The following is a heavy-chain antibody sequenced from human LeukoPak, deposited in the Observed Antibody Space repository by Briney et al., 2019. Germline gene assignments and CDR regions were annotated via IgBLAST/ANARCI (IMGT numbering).Heavy chain of an antibody. CDR3: AKGVWRAFDI. Sequence: PGGSLRLSCAASGFTFSSNAMGWVRQAPGKGLEWVSAISGSGDSTYYADSVKGRFTISRDNSKNTLYLQMNSLRAEDTAVYYCAKGVWRAFDIWGQGTMVTVSS. J-gene: IGHJ3*02. CDR1: GFTFSSNA. CDR2: ISGSGDST. V-gene: IGHV3-23*01.